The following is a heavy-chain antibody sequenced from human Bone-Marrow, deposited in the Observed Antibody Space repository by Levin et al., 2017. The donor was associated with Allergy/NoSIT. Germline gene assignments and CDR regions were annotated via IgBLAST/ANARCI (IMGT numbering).Heavy chain of an antibody. CDR3: ARHGGFCSGGRCYEGNYYYGMDV. CDR2: VFPGDSES. D-gene: IGHD2-15*01. J-gene: IGHJ6*02. CDR1: GYSFTAYW. Sequence: ASVKVSCQGSGYSFTAYWIAWVRQIPGKGLEWMGSVFPGDSESRDNPSFQGQVTISVDTSISTAYLQWGSLKASDTAIYYCARHGGFCSGGRCYEGNYYYGMDVWGQGTTVIVSS. V-gene: IGHV5-51*01.